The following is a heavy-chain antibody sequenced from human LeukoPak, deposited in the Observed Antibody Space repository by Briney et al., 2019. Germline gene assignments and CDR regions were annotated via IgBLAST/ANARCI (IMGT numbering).Heavy chain of an antibody. CDR1: GYTFTGYY. CDR2: INPNSGGT. V-gene: IGHV1-2*02. Sequence: ASVKVSCKASGYTFTGYYMHWVRQAPGQGLEWMGWINPNSGGTNYAQKFQGRVTMTRDTSISIAYMELSRLRSDDTAVYYCARDHSSGWYGDYWGQGTLVTVSS. D-gene: IGHD6-19*01. CDR3: ARDHSSGWYGDY. J-gene: IGHJ4*02.